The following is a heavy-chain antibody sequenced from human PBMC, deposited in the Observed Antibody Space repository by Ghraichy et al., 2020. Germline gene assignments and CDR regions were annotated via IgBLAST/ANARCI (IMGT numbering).Heavy chain of an antibody. Sequence: SETLSLTCTVSGDSVSSASYYWSWIRQPPGKGLEWIGNIYYSGNTNYNPSLKSRVSISIDTSTNQFSLKPSSVTAADTAVYYCARDHCIGGNCYSTYYGVDLWGQGTTVTVPS. V-gene: IGHV4-61*01. CDR2: IYYSGNT. CDR3: ARDHCIGGNCYSTYYGVDL. J-gene: IGHJ6*02. CDR1: GDSVSSASYY. D-gene: IGHD2-15*01.